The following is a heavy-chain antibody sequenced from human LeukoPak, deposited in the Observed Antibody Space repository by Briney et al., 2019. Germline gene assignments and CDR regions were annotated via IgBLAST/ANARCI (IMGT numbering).Heavy chain of an antibody. CDR3: ASRSGSWYGFDY. V-gene: IGHV3-74*01. D-gene: IGHD6-13*01. Sequence: PGGSLRLSCAASGFTFSSYWMHWVRQAPGKGLVWVSRINSDGSSTSYADSVKGRFTISRDNAKNTLYLQMNSLRAEDTAVYYCASRSGSWYGFDYWGQGTLVTVSS. CDR2: INSDGSST. J-gene: IGHJ4*02. CDR1: GFTFSSYW.